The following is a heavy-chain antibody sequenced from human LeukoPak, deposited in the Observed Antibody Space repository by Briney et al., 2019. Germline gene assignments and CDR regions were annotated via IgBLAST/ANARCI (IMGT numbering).Heavy chain of an antibody. Sequence: GGSLRLSCAASGFSFNTHALTWVRQAPGKGLEWVSFISDTGAATYYADSVKGRFTISRDNSKSTVYLQMSSLRVEDTAVYYCAKGHNWGSAYYFDYWGQGTLVTVSS. V-gene: IGHV3-23*01. D-gene: IGHD7-27*01. CDR1: GFSFNTHA. J-gene: IGHJ4*02. CDR3: AKGHNWGSAYYFDY. CDR2: ISDTGAAT.